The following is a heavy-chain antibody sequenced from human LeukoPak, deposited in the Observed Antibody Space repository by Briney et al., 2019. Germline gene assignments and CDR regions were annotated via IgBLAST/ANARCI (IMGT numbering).Heavy chain of an antibody. CDR1: GGSISSYY. CDR2: IYYSGST. CDR3: ARGVPDGSSWPTTNYYFDY. V-gene: IGHV4-59*01. D-gene: IGHD6-13*01. J-gene: IGHJ4*02. Sequence: SETLSLTCTVSGGSISSYYWSWIRQPPGKGLEWIGYIYYSGSTNYNPSLKSQVTISVDTSKNQFSLKLSSVTAADTAVYYCARGVPDGSSWPTTNYYFDYWGQGTLVTVSS.